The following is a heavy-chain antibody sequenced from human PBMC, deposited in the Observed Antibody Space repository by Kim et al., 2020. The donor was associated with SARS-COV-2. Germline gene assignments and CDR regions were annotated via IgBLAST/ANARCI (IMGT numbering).Heavy chain of an antibody. CDR3: AKSSGYFHFDY. CDR1: GFTFSSYG. D-gene: IGHD3-22*01. V-gene: IGHV3-33*06. Sequence: GGSLRLSCAASGFTFSSYGMHWVRQAPGKGLEWVAVIWYDGSNKYYADSVKGRFTISRDNSKNTLYLQMNSLRAEDTAVYYCAKSSGYFHFDYWGQGTLVTVSS. J-gene: IGHJ4*02. CDR2: IWYDGSNK.